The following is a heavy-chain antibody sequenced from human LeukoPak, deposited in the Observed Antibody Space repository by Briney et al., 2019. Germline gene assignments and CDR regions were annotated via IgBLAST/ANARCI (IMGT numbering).Heavy chain of an antibody. V-gene: IGHV1-69*01. D-gene: IGHD5-18*01. Sequence: ASVKVSCKASGGTFSSYAISWVRQAPGQGLEWIGGIIPIFGTANYAQKFQGRVTITADESTSTAYMELSSLRSEDTAVYYCARRGYSYGYGGFFDYWGQGTLVTVSS. CDR2: IIPIFGTA. CDR1: GGTFSSYA. J-gene: IGHJ4*02. CDR3: ARRGYSYGYGGFFDY.